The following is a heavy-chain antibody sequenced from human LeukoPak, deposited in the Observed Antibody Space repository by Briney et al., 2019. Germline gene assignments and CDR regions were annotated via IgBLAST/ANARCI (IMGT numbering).Heavy chain of an antibody. Sequence: SETLSLTCTVSGYSISTGYYWSWIRQPPGKGLEWIGYIYYSGSTYYNPSLKSQVTISVDTSKNQFSLKLSSVTAADTAVYYCARWSSGYYDAFDIWGQGTMVTLSS. J-gene: IGHJ3*02. CDR3: ARWSSGYYDAFDI. CDR2: IYYSGST. CDR1: GYSISTGYY. D-gene: IGHD3-22*01. V-gene: IGHV4-61*01.